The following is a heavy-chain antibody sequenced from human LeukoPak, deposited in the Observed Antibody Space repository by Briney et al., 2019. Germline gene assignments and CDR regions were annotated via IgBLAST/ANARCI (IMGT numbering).Heavy chain of an antibody. CDR1: GYTFSSYS. J-gene: IGHJ4*02. D-gene: IGHD3-22*01. V-gene: IGHV3-21*01. CDR2: ISVRSNYI. CDR3: VRLRRNSDTSGFYYYYDF. Sequence: GGSLRLSCLASGYTFSSYSINWVRQAPGKGLEWVSSISVRSNYIYYADSVRGRFHISRDDARDSLYLQMNSLRAEDAAVYYCVRLRRNSDTSGFYYYYDFWGQGTLVTVSS.